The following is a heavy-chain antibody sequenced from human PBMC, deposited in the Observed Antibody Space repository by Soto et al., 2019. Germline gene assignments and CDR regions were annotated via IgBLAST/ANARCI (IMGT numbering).Heavy chain of an antibody. CDR3: ARRQISPPTRGAASARGGMDV. CDR1: GFTFNNYG. V-gene: IGHV3-33*01. CDR2: IWNDGNGY. Sequence: QVQLVESGGGVVQPGRSLRLACAASGFTFNNYGMHWVRQAPGKGLEWVAVIWNDGNGYYYANSVKGRFTISRDNSKNTVYLQISSLRAEDTAVYYCARRQISPPTRGAASARGGMDVWGQGTTVTVSS. D-gene: IGHD6-13*01. J-gene: IGHJ6*02.